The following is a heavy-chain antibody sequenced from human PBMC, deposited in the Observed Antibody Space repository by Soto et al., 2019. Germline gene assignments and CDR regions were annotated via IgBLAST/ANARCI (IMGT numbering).Heavy chain of an antibody. CDR3: ARDLRVAAAASDYYYYGMDV. D-gene: IGHD6-13*01. Sequence: GGSLRLSCAASGFTLSSYGMHWVRQAPGKGLEWVAVIWYDGSNKYYADSVKGRFTISRDNSKNTLYLQMNSLRAEDTAVYYCARDLRVAAAASDYYYYGMDVWGQGTTVTVSS. J-gene: IGHJ6*01. CDR1: GFTLSSYG. V-gene: IGHV3-33*01. CDR2: IWYDGSNK.